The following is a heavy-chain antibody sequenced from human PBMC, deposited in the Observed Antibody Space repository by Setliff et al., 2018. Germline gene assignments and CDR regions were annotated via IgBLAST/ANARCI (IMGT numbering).Heavy chain of an antibody. CDR3: ARSAISGTTKKYYYYMDV. CDR2: TIPLLPLP. V-gene: IGHV1-69*10. Sequence: SVKVSCKASGGSFAITWVRQAPGQGLEWMGGTIPLLPLPNYAVRFQGRVRITADKSTNTAYMEMSSLTYEDTAVYYCARSAISGTTKKYYYYMDVWGQGTTVTVSS. CDR1: GGSFA. J-gene: IGHJ6*03. D-gene: IGHD1-7*01.